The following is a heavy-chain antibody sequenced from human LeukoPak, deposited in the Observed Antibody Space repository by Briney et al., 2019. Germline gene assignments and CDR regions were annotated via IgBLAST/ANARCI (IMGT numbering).Heavy chain of an antibody. CDR3: ARGYGDLDY. V-gene: IGHV4-34*01. Sequence: SETLSLTCAVYGGSFSGYYWSWIRQPPGKGLEWIGEINHSGSTNYNPSLRSRVTISVDTSKNQFSLKLSSVTAADTAVYYCARGYGDLDYWGQGTLVTVSS. CDR1: GGSFSGYY. J-gene: IGHJ4*02. D-gene: IGHD4-17*01. CDR2: INHSGST.